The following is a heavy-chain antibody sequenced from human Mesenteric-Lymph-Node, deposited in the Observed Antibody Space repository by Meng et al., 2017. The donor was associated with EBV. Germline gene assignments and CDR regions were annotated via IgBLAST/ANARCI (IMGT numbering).Heavy chain of an antibody. Sequence: QVQGVQAGAEVKKPGASVKVSCKVSGYTRTELSMHWVRQAPGKGLEWMAGFDPEDDETIYAQNFQGRVTMTEDRSTDSGYMELRGLRSEDTAVYYCAIVEEGFCSGGSCYRFDYWGQGTLVTVSS. D-gene: IGHD2-15*01. CDR3: AIVEEGFCSGGSCYRFDY. V-gene: IGHV1-24*01. CDR1: GYTRTELS. J-gene: IGHJ4*02. CDR2: FDPEDDET.